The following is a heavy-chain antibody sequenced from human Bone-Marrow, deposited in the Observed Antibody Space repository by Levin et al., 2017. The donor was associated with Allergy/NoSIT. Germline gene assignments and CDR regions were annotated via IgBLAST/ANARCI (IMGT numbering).Heavy chain of an antibody. D-gene: IGHD2-8*02. CDR3: AHSTGDGYFDL. CDR1: GFSLTTSGVG. V-gene: IGHV2-5*02. CDR2: IYGDDTK. J-gene: IGHJ2*01. Sequence: SGPTLVKPTQTLTLTCSFSGFSLTTSGVGVGWIRQPPGKALQWLAFIYGDDTKHYSPSLKSRLAITKDTSKNKVVLSLTNLDPADTATYSCAHSTGDGYFDLWGRGTPVSVSS.